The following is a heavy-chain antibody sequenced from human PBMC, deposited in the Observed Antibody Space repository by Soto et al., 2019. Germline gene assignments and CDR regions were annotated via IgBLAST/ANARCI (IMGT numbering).Heavy chain of an antibody. D-gene: IGHD3-10*01. V-gene: IGHV3-33*01. CDR1: GFTFSSYG. CDR3: ARDYYYGSGSYFQWFDP. J-gene: IGHJ5*02. Sequence: GGSLRLSCAASGFTFSSYGMHWVRQAPGKGLEWVAVIWYDGSNKYYADSVKGRFTISRDNSKNTLYLQMNSLRAEDTAVYYCARDYYYGSGSYFQWFDPWGQGTLVTVSS. CDR2: IWYDGSNK.